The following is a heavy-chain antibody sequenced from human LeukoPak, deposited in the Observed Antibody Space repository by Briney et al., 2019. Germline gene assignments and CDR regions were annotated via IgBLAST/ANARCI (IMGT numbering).Heavy chain of an antibody. J-gene: IGHJ6*02. CDR2: GSGSVGIT. CDR3: AKDSASQYYYYGMDV. Sequence: PGGSLRHSRAVSGFTLTSFAMTSVRPAPRKGLEWVSAGSGSVGITDYADSVKGRLTSSRDNSKTPLYLQMNSLRAEDTAVYYCAKDSASQYYYYGMDVWGQGTTVTVSS. CDR1: GFTLTSFA. D-gene: IGHD6-6*01. V-gene: IGHV3-23*01.